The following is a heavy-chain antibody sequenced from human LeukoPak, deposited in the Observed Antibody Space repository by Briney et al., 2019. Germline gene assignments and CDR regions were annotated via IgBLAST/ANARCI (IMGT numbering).Heavy chain of an antibody. J-gene: IGHJ4*02. D-gene: IGHD2-2*01. Sequence: GSLRLSCAASGFAFSSYAMSWVRQAPGKGLDLFSAITGNGGGTYYADSVKGRFTISRDNSKNTLYLQMDSLRAEDTAAYYCAKGSSTSRPYYFDYWGQGTLVTVSS. CDR1: GFAFSSYA. CDR2: ITGNGGGT. V-gene: IGHV3-23*01. CDR3: AKGSSTSRPYYFDY.